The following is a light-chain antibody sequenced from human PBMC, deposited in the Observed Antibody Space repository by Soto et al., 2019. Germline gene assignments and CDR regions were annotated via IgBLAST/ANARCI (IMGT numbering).Light chain of an antibody. CDR1: SSDVGGYNY. CDR3: SSYTASSTLVV. Sequence: QSALTQPASVSGSPGQSITISCTGTSSDVGGYNYVSWYQQHPGTAPKLMIYEVSNRHSGVANRFSDSKSGNTASLTISGLQAEDEADYYCSSYTASSTLVVFGGGTKLTVL. CDR2: EVS. V-gene: IGLV2-14*01. J-gene: IGLJ2*01.